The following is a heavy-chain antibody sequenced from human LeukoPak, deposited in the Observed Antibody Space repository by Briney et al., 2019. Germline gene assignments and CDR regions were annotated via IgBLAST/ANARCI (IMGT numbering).Heavy chain of an antibody. J-gene: IGHJ6*03. CDR1: GFTFSSYS. CDR3: AKGGEPNYYYYMDV. D-gene: IGHD1-14*01. V-gene: IGHV3-23*01. Sequence: GGSLRLSCAASGFTFSSYSINWVRQAPGKGLEWVSAISGSGGSTYYADSVKGRFTISRDNSKNTLYLQMNSLRAENTAVYYCAKGGEPNYYYYMDVWGKGTTVTVSS. CDR2: ISGSGGST.